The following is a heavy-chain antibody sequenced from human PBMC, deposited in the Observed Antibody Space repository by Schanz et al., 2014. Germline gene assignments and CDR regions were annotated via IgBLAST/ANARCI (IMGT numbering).Heavy chain of an antibody. V-gene: IGHV1-18*01. J-gene: IGHJ4*02. CDR2: ISAYNGNT. CDR3: ARDQSPYTNSSDVRYFDY. D-gene: IGHD6-6*01. CDR1: GYTFTSYG. Sequence: QVQLVQSGDEVKKPGASVKVSCKASGYTFTSYGINWVRQAPGQGLEWMGWISAYNGNTNYAQKLQGRVTMTRDTSTSTVYMELSSLRSDDTAVYYCARDQSPYTNSSDVRYFDYWGQGSLVTVSS.